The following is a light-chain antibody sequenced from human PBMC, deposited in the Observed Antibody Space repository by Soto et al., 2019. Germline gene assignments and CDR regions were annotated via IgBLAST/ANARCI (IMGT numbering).Light chain of an antibody. CDR3: QQFDSYPWT. CDR2: DAS. J-gene: IGKJ1*01. Sequence: DIQMTQAPSTLSASLGDGVTITCRASQSISTWLAWYQQKPGKAPKLLIYDASSLQSGVPSRFSGSGSGTDFTLTISSLQPGDFATYYCQQFDSYPWTFGQGTKVDIK. CDR1: QSISTW. V-gene: IGKV1-5*01.